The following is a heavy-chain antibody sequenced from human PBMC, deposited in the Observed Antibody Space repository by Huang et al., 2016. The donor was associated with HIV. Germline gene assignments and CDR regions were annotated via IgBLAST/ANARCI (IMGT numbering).Heavy chain of an antibody. D-gene: IGHD5-12*01. J-gene: IGHJ5*02. CDR1: DASFDGYF. Sequence: QVRLNQWGAGLLKPAETLSLTCAVSDASFDGYFWTWIRQSPGQGLEWIGEINDRTEMNFHPSCGSRLRLTVDTSKKQFSLGLRSVTAADTGVYFCAKRGRGRSGYGYIGYFDAWAQGSLVTV. CDR2: INDRTEM. CDR3: AKRGRGRSGYGYIGYFDA. V-gene: IGHV4-34*01.